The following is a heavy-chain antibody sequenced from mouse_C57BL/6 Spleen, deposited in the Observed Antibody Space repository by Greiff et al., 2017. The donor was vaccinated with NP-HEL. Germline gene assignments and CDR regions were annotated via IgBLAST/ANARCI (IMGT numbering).Heavy chain of an antibody. Sequence: EVKLMESGGGLVQPGGSLKLSCAASGFTFSDYYMYWVRQTPEKRLEWVAYISNGGGSTYYPDTVKGRFTISRDNAKNTLYLQMSRLKSEDTAMYYCARGYYYGSSYVPFDYWGQGTTLTVSS. CDR3: ARGYYYGSSYVPFDY. D-gene: IGHD1-1*01. CDR2: ISNGGGST. CDR1: GFTFSDYY. V-gene: IGHV5-12*01. J-gene: IGHJ2*01.